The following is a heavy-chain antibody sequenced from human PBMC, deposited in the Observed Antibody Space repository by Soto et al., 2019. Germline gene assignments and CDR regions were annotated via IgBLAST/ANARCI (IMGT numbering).Heavy chain of an antibody. D-gene: IGHD2-2*01. Sequence: GXSVKVSCKTSGYTFSNYGITWVRQAPGQPLEWLGWISLYSDGTNYAQKFQGRVSMTTDTSTTTAYMELRSLRSDETAVYYCARVVTGAEDWFGPWGQGNLVTVSS. J-gene: IGHJ5*02. CDR2: ISLYSDGT. V-gene: IGHV1-18*01. CDR1: GYTFSNYG. CDR3: ARVVTGAEDWFGP.